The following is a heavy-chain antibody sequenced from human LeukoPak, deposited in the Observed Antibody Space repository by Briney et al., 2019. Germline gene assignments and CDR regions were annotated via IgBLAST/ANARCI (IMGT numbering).Heavy chain of an antibody. Sequence: GGSLRLSCAASGFTFSSYAMIWVRQAPGKGLEWVSSISGSGGRTYYADSVKVRFTISRDNSKNKLYLQMDILITADTAVYYCEKDRMVRGASGFDYWGQGTVVTVS. D-gene: IGHD3-10*01. J-gene: IGHJ4*02. CDR2: ISGSGGRT. CDR1: GFTFSSYA. V-gene: IGHV3-23*01. CDR3: EKDRMVRGASGFDY.